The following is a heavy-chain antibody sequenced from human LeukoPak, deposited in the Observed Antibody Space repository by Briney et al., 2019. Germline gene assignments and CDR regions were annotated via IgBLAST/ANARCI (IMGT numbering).Heavy chain of an antibody. Sequence: ASVKVSCKASGYTFTGYYMHWVRQAPGQGLEWMGWINPNSGGTNYAQKFQGRVTMTRDTSISTAYMELSRLRSDDTAVYYCARGGSWSGGYYYYYMDVWGKGTTVTISS. D-gene: IGHD3-16*01. CDR1: GYTFTGYY. J-gene: IGHJ6*03. CDR2: INPNSGGT. CDR3: ARGGSWSGGYYYYYMDV. V-gene: IGHV1-2*02.